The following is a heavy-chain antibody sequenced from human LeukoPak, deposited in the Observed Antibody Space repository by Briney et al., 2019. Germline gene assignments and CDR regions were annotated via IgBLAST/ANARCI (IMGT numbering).Heavy chain of an antibody. Sequence: SETLSLTCTVSGGSISSSSYYWGWIRQPPGKGLEWIGSIYYSGSTYYNPSLKSRVTISVDTSKNQFSLKLSSVTAADTAVYYCAREDILTGYYGYWGQGTLVTVSS. CDR1: GGSISSSSYY. CDR2: IYYSGST. J-gene: IGHJ4*02. CDR3: AREDILTGYYGY. V-gene: IGHV4-39*02. D-gene: IGHD3-9*01.